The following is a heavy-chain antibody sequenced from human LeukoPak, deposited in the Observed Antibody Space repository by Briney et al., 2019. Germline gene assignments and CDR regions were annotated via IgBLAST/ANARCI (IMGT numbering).Heavy chain of an antibody. J-gene: IGHJ4*02. D-gene: IGHD3-10*01. CDR1: GYTFTGYY. V-gene: IGHV1-2*02. CDR3: ARDHYAPGENFDY. CDR2: INPNSGGT. Sequence: GASVKVSCKASGYTFTGYYMHWVRQAPGQGLEWMGWINPNSGGTNYAQKFQGRVTMTRDTSISTAYMELSRLRSDDTAVYYCARDHYAPGENFDYWGQGTLVTVSS.